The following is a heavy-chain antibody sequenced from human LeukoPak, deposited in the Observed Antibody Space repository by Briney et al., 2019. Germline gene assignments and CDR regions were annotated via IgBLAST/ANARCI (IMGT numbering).Heavy chain of an antibody. J-gene: IGHJ5*02. CDR2: IYDSGST. Sequence: SETLSLTCTVSGGSIRSSYYYWGWIRQPPGKGPEWIGSIYDSGSTYYHPSLKSRVTISVDTSKNQFSLKLGSVTAADTAVYYCARATYQVVSRWFDPWGQGTLVTVSS. CDR3: ARATYQVVSRWFDP. V-gene: IGHV4-39*01. CDR1: GGSIRSSYYY. D-gene: IGHD2-2*01.